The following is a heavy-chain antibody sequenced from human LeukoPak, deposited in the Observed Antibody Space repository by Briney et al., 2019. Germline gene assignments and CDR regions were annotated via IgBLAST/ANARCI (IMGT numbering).Heavy chain of an antibody. CDR2: IYSGGST. D-gene: IGHD3-22*01. V-gene: IGHV3-53*01. J-gene: IGHJ4*02. CDR1: GFTVSSNC. Sequence: GGSLRLSCAASGFTVSSNCMSWVRQAPGKGLEWVSVIYSGGSTYYADSVKGRFTISRDNSKNTLYLQMNSLRAEDTAVYYCAKYSSSGIRYYFDYWGQGTLVTVSS. CDR3: AKYSSSGIRYYFDY.